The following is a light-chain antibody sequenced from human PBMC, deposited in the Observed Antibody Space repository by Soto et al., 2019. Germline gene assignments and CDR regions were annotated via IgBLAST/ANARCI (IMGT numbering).Light chain of an antibody. CDR3: QQLNSYST. Sequence: DIPLTQSPSFLSASLGDRVTITCRASQGISSYLAWYQQKPGKAPKLLIYAASTLQSGVPSRFSGSGSGTEFTLTISSLQPEDFATYYCQQLNSYSTFGPGTKVDIK. CDR2: AAS. CDR1: QGISSY. V-gene: IGKV1-9*01. J-gene: IGKJ3*01.